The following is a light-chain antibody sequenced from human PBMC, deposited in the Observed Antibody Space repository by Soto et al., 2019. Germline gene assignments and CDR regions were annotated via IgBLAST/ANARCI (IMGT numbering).Light chain of an antibody. Sequence: SVLAQPPPVSGAPGQKVTISCTGSSSNIGAGYDLHWYQQLPGTAPKLLLYGNNNRPSGVPDRFSGSKSGTSASLAITGLQAEDEADYYCQSYDSSLSAYVFGTGTKVTVL. CDR1: SSNIGAGYD. J-gene: IGLJ1*01. CDR3: QSYDSSLSAYV. CDR2: GNN. V-gene: IGLV1-40*01.